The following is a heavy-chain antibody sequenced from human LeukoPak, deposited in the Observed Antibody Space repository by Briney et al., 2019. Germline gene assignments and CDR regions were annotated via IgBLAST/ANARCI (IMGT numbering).Heavy chain of an antibody. V-gene: IGHV3-30*02. J-gene: IGHJ4*02. CDR1: GFTFNNYG. Sequence: PGGSLRLSCAAFGFTFNNYGMHWVRQAPGKGLEWLAFVRYDGTNKNYGDSVKGRFTISRDNPKNMLYVQMNSLRTEDTALYYCAKESGPYSSGWWVHPEYYFDYWGQGILVTVSS. D-gene: IGHD6-19*01. CDR3: AKESGPYSSGWWVHPEYYFDY. CDR2: VRYDGTNK.